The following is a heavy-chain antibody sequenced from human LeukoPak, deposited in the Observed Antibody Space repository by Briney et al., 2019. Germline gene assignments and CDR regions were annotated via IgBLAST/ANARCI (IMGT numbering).Heavy chain of an antibody. CDR3: ARDLGSVGNYNWFDP. V-gene: IGHV4-4*07. CDR2: IYTSGST. CDR1: GGSISSYY. D-gene: IGHD3-10*01. Sequence: PSETLSLTCTVSGGSISSYYWSWIRQPAGKGLEWIGRIYTSGSTNYNPSLKSRVTMSVDTSKNQFSLKLSSVTAADTAVYYCARDLGSVGNYNWFDPWGQGTLVTVSS. J-gene: IGHJ5*02.